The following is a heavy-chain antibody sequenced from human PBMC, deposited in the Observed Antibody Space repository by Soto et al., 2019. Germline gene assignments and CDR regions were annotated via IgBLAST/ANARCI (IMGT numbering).Heavy chain of an antibody. Sequence: QVHLVESGGGVVQPGRSLRLSCAASGFTFSNYAMHWVRQAPGKGLEWVAVISYDGSDKYNANSVTGRFTISRDNSKNTLYLQMNRLRAEDTAVYYCARDTGPNGYNYYYFGMDVWGQGTTVTVSS. V-gene: IGHV3-30-3*01. CDR1: GFTFSNYA. D-gene: IGHD5-18*01. CDR3: ARDTGPNGYNYYYFGMDV. CDR2: ISYDGSDK. J-gene: IGHJ6*02.